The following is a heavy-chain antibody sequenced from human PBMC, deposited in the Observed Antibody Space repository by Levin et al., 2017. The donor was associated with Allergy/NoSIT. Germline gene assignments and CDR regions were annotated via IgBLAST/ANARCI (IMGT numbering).Heavy chain of an antibody. J-gene: IGHJ6*02. CDR2: ISSSGSTI. CDR1: GFTFSSYE. CDR3: ARDWGAYYYYDYGMDV. V-gene: IGHV3-48*03. Sequence: PGGSLRLSCAASGFTFSSYEMNWVRQAPGKGLEWVSYISSSGSTIYYADSVKGRFTISRDNAKNSLYLQMNSLRAEDTAVYYCARDWGAYYYYDYGMDVWGQGTTVTVSS. D-gene: IGHD3-16*01.